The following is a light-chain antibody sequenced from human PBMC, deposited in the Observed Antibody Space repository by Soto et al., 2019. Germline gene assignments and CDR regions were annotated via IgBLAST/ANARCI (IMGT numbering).Light chain of an antibody. Sequence: EIVLTQSPGTLSLSPGERATLSCRASQSISSSYLAWYQQKPGQAPRLLIFGASSRATDIPDRFSGSGSETHCALTINRVEPEDFVVYYGQQYGNSPFTCGSWTKVDIK. CDR1: QSISSSY. J-gene: IGKJ3*01. CDR3: QQYGNSPFT. V-gene: IGKV3-20*01. CDR2: GAS.